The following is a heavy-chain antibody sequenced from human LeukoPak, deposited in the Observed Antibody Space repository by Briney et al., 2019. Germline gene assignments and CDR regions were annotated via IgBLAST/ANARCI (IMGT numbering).Heavy chain of an antibody. J-gene: IGHJ4*02. CDR2: INHSGST. CDR3: ARQSLGVTLHY. V-gene: IGHV4-34*01. Sequence: PSETLSLTCAVYGGSFSDYYWSWIRQPPGKGLEWIGEINHSGSTNYNPSLKSRVTISVDTSKNQFSLKLSSVTAADTAVYYCARQSLGVTLHYWGQGTLVTVSS. CDR1: GGSFSDYY. D-gene: IGHD3-16*01.